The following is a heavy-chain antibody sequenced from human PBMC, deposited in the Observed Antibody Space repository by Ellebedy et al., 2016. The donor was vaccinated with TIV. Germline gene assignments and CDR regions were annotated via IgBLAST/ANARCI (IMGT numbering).Heavy chain of an antibody. CDR1: GGSFSGYY. Sequence: SETLSLTCAVYGGSFSGYYWSWIRQPPGKGLEWIGEINHSGSTNYNPYLKSRVTISVDTSKNQFSLKLSSVTAADTAVYYCARGRKYCSSTSCYAGHLDYWGQGTLVTVSS. CDR3: ARGRKYCSSTSCYAGHLDY. V-gene: IGHV4-34*01. D-gene: IGHD2-2*01. CDR2: INHSGST. J-gene: IGHJ4*02.